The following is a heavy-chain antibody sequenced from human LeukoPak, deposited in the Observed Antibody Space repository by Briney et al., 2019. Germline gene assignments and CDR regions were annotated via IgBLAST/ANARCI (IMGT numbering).Heavy chain of an antibody. CDR2: IRSKAYGGTT. J-gene: IGHJ4*02. D-gene: IGHD3-22*01. CDR3: TSDSSGYYADY. Sequence: GGSLRLSCTASGFTFGDYAMSWFRQAPGKGLEWVGFIRSKAYGGTTEYAASVKGRFTISRDDSKSIAYLQMNSLKTEDTAMYYCTSDSSGYYADYWGQGTLVTVSS. V-gene: IGHV3-49*03. CDR1: GFTFGDYA.